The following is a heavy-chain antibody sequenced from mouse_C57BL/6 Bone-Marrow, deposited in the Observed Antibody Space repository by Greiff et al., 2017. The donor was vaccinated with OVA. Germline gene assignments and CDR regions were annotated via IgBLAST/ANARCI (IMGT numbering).Heavy chain of an antibody. Sequence: EVQVVESGGGLVKPGGSLKLSCAASGFTFSDYGMHWVRQAPEKGLEWVAYISSGSSTIYYADTVKGRFTISRDNAKNTLFLQMTSLRSEDTAMYYCARPITTVVAHYYAMDYWGQGTSVTVSS. D-gene: IGHD1-1*01. CDR3: ARPITTVVAHYYAMDY. CDR2: ISSGSSTI. J-gene: IGHJ4*01. V-gene: IGHV5-17*01. CDR1: GFTFSDYG.